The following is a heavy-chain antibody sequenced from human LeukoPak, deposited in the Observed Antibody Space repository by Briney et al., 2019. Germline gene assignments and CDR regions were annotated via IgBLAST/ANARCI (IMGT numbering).Heavy chain of an antibody. J-gene: IGHJ6*03. Sequence: PGGSLRLSCAASGFTFSSYAMSWVRQAPGKGLEWVSGISGSGGTTYYADSVKGRFTISRDNSKNTLYLQMNSLRAEDTAVYYYAKNRGALNYMDVWGKGTTVTVSS. CDR3: AKNRGALNYMDV. CDR2: ISGSGGTT. V-gene: IGHV3-23*01. D-gene: IGHD1-14*01. CDR1: GFTFSSYA.